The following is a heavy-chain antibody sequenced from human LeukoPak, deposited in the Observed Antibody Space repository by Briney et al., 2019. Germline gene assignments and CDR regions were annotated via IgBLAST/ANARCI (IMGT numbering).Heavy chain of an antibody. CDR1: GFTFSSYA. D-gene: IGHD5-18*01. CDR3: AERTGDTAMDNWFDP. J-gene: IGHJ5*02. CDR2: ISGSGGST. V-gene: IGHV3-23*01. Sequence: PGGSLRLSCEASGFTFSSYAMSWVRQAPGKGLEWVSAISGSGGSTYYADSVKGRFTISRDNSKNTVYLQMNSLRAEDTAVYYCAERTGDTAMDNWFDPWGQGTLVTVSS.